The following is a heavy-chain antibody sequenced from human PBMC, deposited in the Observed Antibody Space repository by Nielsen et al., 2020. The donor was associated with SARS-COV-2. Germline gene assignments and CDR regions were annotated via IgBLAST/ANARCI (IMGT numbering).Heavy chain of an antibody. J-gene: IGHJ4*02. D-gene: IGHD3-10*01. CDR1: GFTFSSYA. V-gene: IGHV3-23*01. CDR3: AKDSDYYGSGSCDY. CDR2: ISGSGGST. Sequence: GESLKISCAASGFTFSSYAMSWVRQAPGKGLEWVSAISGSGGSTYYADSVKGRFTISRDNSKNTLYLQMSSLRAEDTAVYYCAKDSDYYGSGSCDYWGQGTLVTVSS.